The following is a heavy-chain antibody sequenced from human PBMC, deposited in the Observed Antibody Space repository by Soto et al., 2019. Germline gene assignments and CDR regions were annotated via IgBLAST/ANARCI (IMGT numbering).Heavy chain of an antibody. CDR1: GFTFSTYA. D-gene: IGHD2-21*01. V-gene: IGHV3-23*01. CDR3: AKDLFPTSGQRFFFES. J-gene: IGHJ4*02. Sequence: GGSLRLSCAASGFTFSTYAMTWVRQAPGRGLEWVSTILHDETPFYTDSVKGRFTISRDNVRGTRYLQMNGLRVGDAALYFCAKDLFPTSGQRFFFESWGQGSLVTVSS. CDR2: ILHDETP.